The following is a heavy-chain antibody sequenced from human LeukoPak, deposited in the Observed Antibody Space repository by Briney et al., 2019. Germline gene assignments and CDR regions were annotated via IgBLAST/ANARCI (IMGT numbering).Heavy chain of an antibody. CDR3: ARDVGGYYLNWFDP. J-gene: IGHJ5*02. CDR2: IYTSGST. Sequence: SQTLSLTCTVSGGSISSGSYYWSWIRQPAGKGLEWIGRIYTSGSTNYNPSLKSRVTISVDTSKNQFSLKLSSVTAADTAVYYCARDVGGYYLNWFDPWGQGTLVTVSS. D-gene: IGHD3-22*01. CDR1: GGSISSGSYY. V-gene: IGHV4-61*02.